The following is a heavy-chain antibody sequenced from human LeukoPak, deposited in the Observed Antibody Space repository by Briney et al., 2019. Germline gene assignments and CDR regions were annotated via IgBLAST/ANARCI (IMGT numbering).Heavy chain of an antibody. D-gene: IGHD4-17*01. CDR1: EFMFDDYG. CDR3: ARDYDYGDYPVY. Sequence: GGSLRLSCAASEFMFDDYGMSRVRQAPGKGLEWVSGINWNGGRTGYADSVKGRFTISRDNAKNSLYLQMNSLRAEDTAMYYCARDYDYGDYPVYWGQGTLVTVSS. V-gene: IGHV3-20*04. CDR2: INWNGGRT. J-gene: IGHJ4*02.